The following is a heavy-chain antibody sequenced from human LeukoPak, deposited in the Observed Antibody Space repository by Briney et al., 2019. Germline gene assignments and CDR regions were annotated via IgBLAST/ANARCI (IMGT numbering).Heavy chain of an antibody. CDR3: AKSLSSSPNNPFNY. CDR1: GFTFSSYG. CDR2: IRYDGSNE. Sequence: QPGGSLRLSCAASGFTFSSYGMHWVRQAPGKGLEWVAFIRYDGSNEYYADSVKGRFTISGDNSKNTLYLQMNSLRAEDTAVYYCAKSLSSSPNNPFNYWGQGTLVTVSS. J-gene: IGHJ4*02. V-gene: IGHV3-30*02. D-gene: IGHD6-13*01.